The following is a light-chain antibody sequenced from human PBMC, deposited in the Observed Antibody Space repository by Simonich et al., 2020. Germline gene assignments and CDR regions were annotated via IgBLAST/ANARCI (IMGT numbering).Light chain of an antibody. CDR3: LLYYGGAWV. CDR2: RTS. CDR1: TGAVTSGYY. V-gene: IGLV7-43*01. J-gene: IGLJ3*02. Sequence: QTVVTQEPSLTVSPGGTVPLTCASSTGAVTSGYYPNWFQPKPGQAPRALIYRTSNKRPWTPARFSGALLVGKAALTLSCVQPEDEAEYYCLLYYGGAWVCGGGTKLTVL.